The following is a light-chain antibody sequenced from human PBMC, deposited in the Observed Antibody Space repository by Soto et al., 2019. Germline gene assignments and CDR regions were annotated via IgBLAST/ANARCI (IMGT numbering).Light chain of an antibody. V-gene: IGLV2-14*03. CDR3: SSYTTSNTRQIV. Sequence: LTQPASVSGSPGQSITISCTGTSSDGGGYNYVSWYQHHPGKAPKLLIYDVSNRPSGISNRFSGSKSDNTAPLTISGLQPEDEADYYCSSYTTSNTRQIVFGTGTKVTVL. CDR1: SSDGGGYNY. J-gene: IGLJ1*01. CDR2: DVS.